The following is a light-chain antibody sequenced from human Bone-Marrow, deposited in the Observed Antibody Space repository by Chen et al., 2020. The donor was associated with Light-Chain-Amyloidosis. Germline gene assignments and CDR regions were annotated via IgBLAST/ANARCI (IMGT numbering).Light chain of an antibody. CDR1: SGDVGTYNY. CDR2: AVS. CDR3: SSFTSSSSYV. J-gene: IGLJ1*01. Sequence: QSALTQPASVSGSPGQSLTISCTGTSGDVGTYNYVSCYQQHPGKAPKVMIYAVSNRPSGVSNRFSGSKSGNTASRTISGLQAEDEADYYCSSFTSSSSYVFGPGTKVTVL. V-gene: IGLV2-14*01.